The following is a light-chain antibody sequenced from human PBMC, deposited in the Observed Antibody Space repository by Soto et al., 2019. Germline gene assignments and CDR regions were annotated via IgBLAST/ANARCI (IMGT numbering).Light chain of an antibody. CDR2: GAS. Sequence: LVLTPSPATLSLSTETRATLSSRASQSVSSNLAWYQQKPGQAPRLLIYGASTRATGIPARFSGSGSGTEFTLTISSLQSEDFAVYYCQQYNNWPRPFAQGTKVDI. V-gene: IGKV3-15*01. CDR3: QQYNNWPRP. CDR1: QSVSSN. J-gene: IGKJ1*01.